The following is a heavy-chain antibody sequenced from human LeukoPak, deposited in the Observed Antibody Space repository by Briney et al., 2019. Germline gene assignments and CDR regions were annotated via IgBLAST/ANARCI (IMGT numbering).Heavy chain of an antibody. J-gene: IGHJ4*02. CDR1: GESFSGYF. V-gene: IGHV4-34*01. CDR2: INHSGSTS. CDR3: ARKSGYARDY. Sequence: SETLSLTCAVYGESFSGYFWNWIREPPGKGLEWIGEINHSGSTSNHNPSLKSRVIMSVDTSKNQFSLKLSSVTAADTAVYYCARKSGYARDYWGQGTLVTVSS. D-gene: IGHD5-12*01.